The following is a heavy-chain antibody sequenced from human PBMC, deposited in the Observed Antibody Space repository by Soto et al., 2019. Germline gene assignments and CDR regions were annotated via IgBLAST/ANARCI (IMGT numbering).Heavy chain of an antibody. Sequence: SETLSLTCTVSGGSISSYYWSWIRQPPGKGLEWIGYIYYSGSTNYNPSLKSRVTISVDTSKNQFSLKLSSVTAADTAVYYCARVALFRVPSDLDYSNYVRVAQPNVKYYYYYMDVWGKGTTVTVSS. CDR2: IYYSGST. CDR3: ARVALFRVPSDLDYSNYVRVAQPNVKYYYYYMDV. V-gene: IGHV4-59*01. J-gene: IGHJ6*03. CDR1: GGSISSYY. D-gene: IGHD4-4*01.